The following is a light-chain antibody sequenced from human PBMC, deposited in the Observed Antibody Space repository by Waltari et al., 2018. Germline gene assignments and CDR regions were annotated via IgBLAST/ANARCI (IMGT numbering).Light chain of an antibody. CDR2: WTS. V-gene: IGKV4-1*01. Sequence: DIVMTQSPDSLAVSLGERATLNCKSSQSVLYRSNNKNCLAWYQQKPGQSPKLLIYWTSTRESGVPDRFSGGGSGTDFTLTISSLQAEDVAVYYCQQYYTTPPTFGGGTKVEIK. J-gene: IGKJ4*01. CDR1: QSVLYRSNNKNC. CDR3: QQYYTTPPT.